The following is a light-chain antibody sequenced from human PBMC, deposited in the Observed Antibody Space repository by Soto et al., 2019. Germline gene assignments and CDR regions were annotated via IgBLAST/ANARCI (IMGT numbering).Light chain of an antibody. J-gene: IGLJ1*01. Sequence: QSALTQPAYVSGAPGQSITISCTATNSDVNYVSWHQQHPGKAPKLMIYGVINRSSGVSTRFSGSKSGNTASLTISGLQAEDEADYYCSSSISSNNFVLGNGTKAT. V-gene: IGLV2-14*01. CDR2: GVI. CDR3: SSSISSNNFV. CDR1: NSDVNY.